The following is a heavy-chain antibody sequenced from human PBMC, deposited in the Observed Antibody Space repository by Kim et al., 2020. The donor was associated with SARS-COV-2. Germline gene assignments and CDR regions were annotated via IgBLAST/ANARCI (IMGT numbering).Heavy chain of an antibody. J-gene: IGHJ3*02. Sequence: SETLSLTCAVYGGSFSGYYWSWIRQPPGKGLEWIGEINHSGSTNYNPSLKSRVTISVDTSKNQFSLKLSSVTAADTAVYYCARGLRNKGRRAFDIWGQGTMVTVSS. D-gene: IGHD3-3*01. CDR3: ARGLRNKGRRAFDI. V-gene: IGHV4-34*01. CDR1: GGSFSGYY. CDR2: INHSGST.